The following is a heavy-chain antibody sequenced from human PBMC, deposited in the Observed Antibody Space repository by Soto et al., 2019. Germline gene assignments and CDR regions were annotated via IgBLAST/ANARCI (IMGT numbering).Heavy chain of an antibody. J-gene: IGHJ4*02. V-gene: IGHV3-30*03. D-gene: IGHD1-26*01. Sequence: QVQLVESGGGLVQPGRSLRLSCAASGFTFSHYGIHWVRQAPGKGLEWLAVISYDGSNKHYADSVKGRFTVSRDNSKNTLYLQMNSLRAEDTAVYFCARYSGKYQGPIDYWGQGNLVTVSS. CDR1: GFTFSHYG. CDR2: ISYDGSNK. CDR3: ARYSGKYQGPIDY.